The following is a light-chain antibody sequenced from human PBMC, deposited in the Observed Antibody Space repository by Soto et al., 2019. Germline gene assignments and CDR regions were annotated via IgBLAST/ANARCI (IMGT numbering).Light chain of an antibody. CDR2: GAS. Sequence: EIVLTQSPGTLSLSPGERATLSCRASQSVGRNYLAWYQQKPGQAPRLLIYGASSRATGIPDRFNGSGSGTDFPLTISRREHEDFALYYCQQYASSPLTFGGGTQVEIK. CDR3: QQYASSPLT. J-gene: IGKJ4*01. V-gene: IGKV3-20*01. CDR1: QSVGRNY.